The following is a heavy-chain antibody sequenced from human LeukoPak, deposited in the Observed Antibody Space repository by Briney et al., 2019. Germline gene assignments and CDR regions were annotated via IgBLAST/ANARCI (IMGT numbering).Heavy chain of an antibody. CDR3: ARDENYYDSSGYQVIDY. CDR2: ISAYNGNT. Sequence: ASVKVSCKASGYTFTSYGISWVRQAPGQGLEWMGWISAYNGNTNYAQKLQGRVTMTTDTSTSTAYMELRSLRSDDTAVYYCARDENYYDSSGYQVIDYWGQGTLVTVPS. V-gene: IGHV1-18*01. CDR1: GYTFTSYG. J-gene: IGHJ4*02. D-gene: IGHD3-22*01.